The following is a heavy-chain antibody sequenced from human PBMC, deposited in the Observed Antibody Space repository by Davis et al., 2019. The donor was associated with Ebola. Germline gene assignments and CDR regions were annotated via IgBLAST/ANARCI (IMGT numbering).Heavy chain of an antibody. CDR1: GGTFSSYA. CDR2: MNPNSGNT. CDR3: ARGEGGTVLRFLEWLGYYGMDV. J-gene: IGHJ6*02. V-gene: IGHV1-8*02. D-gene: IGHD3-3*01. Sequence: ASVKVSCKASGGTFSSYAISWVRQAPGQGLEWMGWMNPNSGNTGYAQKFQGRVTMTRNTSISTADMELSSLRSEDTAVYYCARGEGGTVLRFLEWLGYYGMDVWGQGTTVTVSS.